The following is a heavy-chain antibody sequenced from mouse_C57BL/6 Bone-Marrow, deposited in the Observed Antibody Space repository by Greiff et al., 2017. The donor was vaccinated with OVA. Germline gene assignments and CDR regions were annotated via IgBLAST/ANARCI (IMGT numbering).Heavy chain of an antibody. D-gene: IGHD2-5*01. CDR2: INPSSGYT. CDR3: ARDHLYSIWYFDV. Sequence: QVQLQQSGAELARPGASVKMSCKASGYTFTSYTMHWVKQRPGQGLEWIGYINPSSGYTKYNQKFKDKATLPADKSSSTAYMQLSSLTSKDSAVYYCARDHLYSIWYFDVWGTGTTVTVSS. J-gene: IGHJ1*03. V-gene: IGHV1-4*01. CDR1: GYTFTSYT.